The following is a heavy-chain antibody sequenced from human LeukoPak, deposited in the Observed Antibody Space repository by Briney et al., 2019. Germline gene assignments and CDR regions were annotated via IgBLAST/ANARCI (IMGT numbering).Heavy chain of an antibody. CDR2: ISWNSGSI. J-gene: IGHJ4*02. CDR3: AKVGRFGELGPIGYGEGSQFDY. D-gene: IGHD3-10*01. CDR1: GFTVSSNY. Sequence: PGGSLRLSCAASGFTVSSNYMSWVRQAPGKGLEWVSGISWNSGSIGYADSVKGRFTISRDNAKNSLYLQMNSLRAEDTALYYCAKVGRFGELGPIGYGEGSQFDYWGQGTLVTVSS. V-gene: IGHV3-9*01.